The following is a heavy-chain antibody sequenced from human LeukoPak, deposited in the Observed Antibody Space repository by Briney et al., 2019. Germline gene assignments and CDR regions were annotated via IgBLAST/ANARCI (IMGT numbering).Heavy chain of an antibody. D-gene: IGHD3-16*02. CDR3: ARDLIYLGADYDYVWGSYRPFDY. Sequence: ASVKVSCKASGYTFTSYDINWVRQATGQGLEWMGWMNPNSGNTGYAQKFQGRVTMTRNTSISTAYMELSSLRSEDTAVYYCARDLIYLGADYDYVWGSYRPFDYWGQGTLVAVSS. V-gene: IGHV1-8*01. CDR2: MNPNSGNT. CDR1: GYTFTSYD. J-gene: IGHJ4*02.